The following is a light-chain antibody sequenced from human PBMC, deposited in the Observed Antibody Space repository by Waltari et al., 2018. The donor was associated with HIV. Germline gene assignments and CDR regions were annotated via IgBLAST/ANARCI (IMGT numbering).Light chain of an antibody. CDR1: SSDVGGYTY. CDR2: EVR. J-gene: IGLJ2*01. CDR3: SSYTSSSTLV. V-gene: IGLV2-14*01. Sequence: QSALTQPASVSGSPGQSITISCPGTSSDVGGYTYFSWYQQHPDKAPKLLIYEVRSRPSGISSRFSGCKSANTASLTISGLQADDEADYYCSSYTSSSTLVFGGGTKLTV.